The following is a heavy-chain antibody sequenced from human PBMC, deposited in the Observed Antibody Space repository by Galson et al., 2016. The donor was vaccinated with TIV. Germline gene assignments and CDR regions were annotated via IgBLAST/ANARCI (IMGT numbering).Heavy chain of an antibody. J-gene: IGHJ4*02. CDR1: GFTFSDYH. Sequence: SLRLSCAASGFTFSDYHMTWIRQAPEKGLEWISYISPSGNTIYYADSVKGRFTISRDNPKNSLSLQMNSLRADDTAVYYCARLGQFDYWGQGTLVTVSS. CDR2: ISPSGNTI. V-gene: IGHV3-11*01. CDR3: ARLGQFDY.